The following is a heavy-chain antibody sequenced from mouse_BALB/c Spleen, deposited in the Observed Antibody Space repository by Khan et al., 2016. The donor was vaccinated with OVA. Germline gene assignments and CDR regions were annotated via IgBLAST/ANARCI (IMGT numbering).Heavy chain of an antibody. D-gene: IGHD2-1*01. CDR3: ARHGFGNYEVRDY. CDR2: ISPGNSGT. J-gene: IGHJ2*02. CDR1: GYTFTSYW. V-gene: IGHV1-5*01. Sequence: VQLQQSGTVLARPGASVKMSCKASGYTFTSYWMHWVKQRPGQGLEWIGVISPGNSGTNYNQMFKGKAKLTADTSTRTAYLELNSLTNEDSAVCSCARHGFGNYEVRDYWGQGTSLTVSS.